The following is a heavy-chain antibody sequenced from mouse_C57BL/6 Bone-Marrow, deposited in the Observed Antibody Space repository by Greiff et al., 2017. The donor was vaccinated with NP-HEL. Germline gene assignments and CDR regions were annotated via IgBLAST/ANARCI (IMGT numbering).Heavy chain of an antibody. CDR2: IYPGSGNT. CDR1: GYTFTDYY. CDR3: ARDYGNY. D-gene: IGHD2-1*01. Sequence: VQLQQSGAELVRPGASVKLSCKASGYTFTDYYINWVKQRPGQGLEWIARIYPGSGNTYYNEKFKGKATLTAEKSSSTAYMQLSSLTSEDSAVYFCARDYGNYWGQGTTLKVSS. J-gene: IGHJ2*01. V-gene: IGHV1-76*01.